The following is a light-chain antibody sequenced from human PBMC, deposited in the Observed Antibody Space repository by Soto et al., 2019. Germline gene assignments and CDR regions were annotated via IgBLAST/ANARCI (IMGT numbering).Light chain of an antibody. V-gene: IGKV3-20*01. CDR3: QQYGSSPWT. CDR2: GAS. CDR1: QSVSSSY. Sequence: ENVLTQSPATLSLSRGERATLSCRASQSVSSSYLAWYQQKPGQAPRLIIYGASSRATGIPDRFSGSGSGTDFTLTISRLEPEDFAVYYCQQYGSSPWTFGQGTKVDIK. J-gene: IGKJ1*01.